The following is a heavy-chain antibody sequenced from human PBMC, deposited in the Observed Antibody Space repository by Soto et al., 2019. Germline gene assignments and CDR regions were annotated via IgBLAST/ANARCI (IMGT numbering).Heavy chain of an antibody. CDR3: ARGQRVSDWFDP. CDR1: GGSMSSYY. CDR2: VYSSGGT. Sequence: PAETLSLTCTVSGGSMSSYYWTWIRQPAGKGLEWIGRVYSSGGTHYNPSLKSRVTISLDTSKNQFSLRLLSVTDADTAVYYCARGQRVSDWFDPWGQGTLVTVSS. J-gene: IGHJ5*02. V-gene: IGHV4-4*07. D-gene: IGHD6-25*01.